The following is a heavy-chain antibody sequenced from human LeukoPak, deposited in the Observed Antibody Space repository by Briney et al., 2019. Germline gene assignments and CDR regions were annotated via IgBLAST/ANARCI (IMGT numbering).Heavy chain of an antibody. CDR1: GYTFTGYY. Sequence: ASVKVSCKASGYTFTGYYMHWVRQAPGQGLEWMGWINPNSGGTNYAQKFQGRVTMTRDTSISTAYMELSRLRSDDTAVYYCARAPDFWSGYCDYWGQGTLVTVS. J-gene: IGHJ4*02. V-gene: IGHV1-2*02. CDR3: ARAPDFWSGYCDY. D-gene: IGHD3-3*01. CDR2: INPNSGGT.